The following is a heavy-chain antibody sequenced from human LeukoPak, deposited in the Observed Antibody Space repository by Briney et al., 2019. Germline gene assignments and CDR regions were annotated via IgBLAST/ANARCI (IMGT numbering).Heavy chain of an antibody. CDR3: ARAAKYYYDSTVYWDWFDP. J-gene: IGHJ5*02. CDR2: IKQDGSEK. V-gene: IGHV3-7*01. Sequence: GGSLRLSCAASGFTFSNYWMTWVRQAPGKGLEWVANIKQDGSEKYYVDSVKGRFTISRDNDKNSLYLQMNSLRAEGTAVYYCARAAKYYYDSTVYWDWFDPWGQGTLVTVSS. CDR1: GFTFSNYW. D-gene: IGHD3-22*01.